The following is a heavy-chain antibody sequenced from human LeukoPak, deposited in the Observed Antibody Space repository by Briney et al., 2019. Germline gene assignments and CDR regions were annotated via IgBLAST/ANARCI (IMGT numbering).Heavy chain of an antibody. D-gene: IGHD1-26*01. CDR1: GFTFSSYS. J-gene: IGHJ4*02. CDR3: ARDGIDY. CDR2: ISSSSSYI. V-gene: IGHV3-21*01. Sequence: PGGSLRLSCAASGFTFSSYSMNWVRQAPGKGLEWVSSISSSSSYIYYVDSVKGRFTISRDNAKNSLYLQMNSLRAEDTAVYYCARDGIDYWGQGTLVTVSS.